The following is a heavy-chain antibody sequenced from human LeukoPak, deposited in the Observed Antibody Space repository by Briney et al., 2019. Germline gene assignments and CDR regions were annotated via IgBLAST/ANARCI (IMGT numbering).Heavy chain of an antibody. V-gene: IGHV1-18*01. CDR3: AKDSPRDDYVRGSYRYSRRGLDI. CDR1: GYEFSSSG. CDR2: ISAYNGKT. Sequence: ASVNVSCKASGYEFSSSGISWVRHAPGERRLGLRWISAYNGKTKYAEKFQGRLTTTTETSTSRAYMELRSLTSADTAVYYCAKDSPRDDYVRGSYRYSRRGLDIWGQGTLVTASS. J-gene: IGHJ3*02. D-gene: IGHD3-16*02.